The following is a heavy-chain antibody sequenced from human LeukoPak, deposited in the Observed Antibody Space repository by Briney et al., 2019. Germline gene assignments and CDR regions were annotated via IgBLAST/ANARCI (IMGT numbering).Heavy chain of an antibody. CDR3: ARGYGNYYFDY. D-gene: IGHD1-7*01. CDR2: IYHSGST. V-gene: IGHV4-30-2*01. Sequence: PSETLSLTCAVSGGSISSGGYSWGWIRQPPGKGLEWIGYIYHSGSTYYNPSLKSRVTISVDRSKNQFSLKLSSVTAADTAVYYCARGYGNYYFDYWGQGTLVTVSS. J-gene: IGHJ4*02. CDR1: GGSISSGGYS.